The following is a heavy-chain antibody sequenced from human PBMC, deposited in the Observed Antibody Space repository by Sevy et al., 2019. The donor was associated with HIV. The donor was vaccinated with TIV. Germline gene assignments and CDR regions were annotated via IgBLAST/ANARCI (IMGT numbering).Heavy chain of an antibody. V-gene: IGHV4-4*02. CDR2: ILHSGRT. Sequence: SETLSLTCAVSGGSISTSDWLSWVRQPPGKGLEWIGEILHSGRTNYNPSLKSRVTMSVDNSRTQFSLNLSSVTAADTALYYCAREGTSTSFDYWCQGILVTVSS. CDR1: GGSISTSDW. J-gene: IGHJ4*02. D-gene: IGHD1-1*01. CDR3: AREGTSTSFDY.